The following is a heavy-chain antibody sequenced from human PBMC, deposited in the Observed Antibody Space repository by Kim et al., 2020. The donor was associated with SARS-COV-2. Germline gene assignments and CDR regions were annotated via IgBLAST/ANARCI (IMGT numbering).Heavy chain of an antibody. CDR3: ASTAPRTIFGVVGEVPFDY. CDR1: GGSISSSNW. V-gene: IGHV4-4*02. J-gene: IGHJ4*02. CDR2: IYHSGST. Sequence: SETLSLTCAVSGGSISSSNWWSWVRQPPGKGLEWIGEIYHSGSTNYNPSLKSRVTISVDKSKNQFSLKLSSVTAADTAVYYCASTAPRTIFGVVGEVPFDYWGQGTLVTVSS. D-gene: IGHD3-3*01.